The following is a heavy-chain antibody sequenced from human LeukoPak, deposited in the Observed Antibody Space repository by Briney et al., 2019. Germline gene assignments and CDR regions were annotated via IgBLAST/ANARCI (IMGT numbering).Heavy chain of an antibody. Sequence: PSETLSLTCTVSGGSISSYYWSWIRQPPGKGLEWIGYIYYSGSTNYNPSLKSRVTISVDTSKNQFSLKLSSVTAADTAVYYCARGIAAAGTWGQGTLVTVSS. CDR3: ARGIAAAGT. J-gene: IGHJ4*02. CDR2: IYYSGST. CDR1: GGSISSYY. V-gene: IGHV4-59*01. D-gene: IGHD6-13*01.